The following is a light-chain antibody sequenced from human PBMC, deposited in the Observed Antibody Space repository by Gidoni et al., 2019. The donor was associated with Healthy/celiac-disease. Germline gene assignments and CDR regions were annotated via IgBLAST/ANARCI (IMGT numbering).Light chain of an antibody. CDR1: QSVYTYY. CDR3: QQYGSSPLT. V-gene: IGKV3-20*01. CDR2: GAS. J-gene: IGKJ4*02. Sequence: IMFTQSPGTLSLPPGARATLSYRASQSVYTYYPWYQQKPGQPPRLLIYGASSRAPVIPARSSSSGAGAAFTLTISRLEPEEVVVYYCQQYGSSPLTFXGXTKVEIK.